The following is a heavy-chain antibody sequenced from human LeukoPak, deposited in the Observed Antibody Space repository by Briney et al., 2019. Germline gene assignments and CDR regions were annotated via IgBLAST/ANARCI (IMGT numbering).Heavy chain of an antibody. CDR3: ATAYNSDY. J-gene: IGHJ4*02. V-gene: IGHV5-51*01. CDR2: IYPGDSDI. CDR1: GYTFANHW. D-gene: IGHD1-14*01. Sequence: GESLKISCKGSGYTFANHWIGWVRQMPGKGLDWMVIIYPGDSDIRYSPSFQGQVTISADRSISTAYLQWNSLKASDTAIYYCATAYNSDYWGQGTLVTVSS.